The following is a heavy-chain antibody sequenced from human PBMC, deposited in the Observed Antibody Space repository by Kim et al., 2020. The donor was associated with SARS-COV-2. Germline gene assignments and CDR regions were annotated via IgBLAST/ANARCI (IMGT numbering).Heavy chain of an antibody. Sequence: GTANYAQKFQGSVTITADESTGTAYMELSSLRSEDTAVYYCARFGELTDYWGQGTLVTVSS. D-gene: IGHD3-10*01. V-gene: IGHV1-69*01. CDR3: ARFGELTDY. J-gene: IGHJ4*02. CDR2: GTA.